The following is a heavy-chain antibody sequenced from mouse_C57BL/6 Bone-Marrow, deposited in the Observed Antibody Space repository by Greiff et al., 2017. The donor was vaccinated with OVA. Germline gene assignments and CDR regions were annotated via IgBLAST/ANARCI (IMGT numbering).Heavy chain of an antibody. CDR1: GFTFSSYG. Sequence: EVQRVESGGDLVKPGGSLKLSCAASGFTFSSYGMSWVRQTPDKRLEWVATISSGGSYTYYPDSVKGRFTISRDNAKNTLYLQMSSLKSEDTAMEYGGRKGGNYDGYFDVWGTGTTVTVSS. J-gene: IGHJ1*03. D-gene: IGHD2-1*01. CDR3: GRKGGNYDGYFDV. CDR2: ISSGGSYT. V-gene: IGHV5-6*01.